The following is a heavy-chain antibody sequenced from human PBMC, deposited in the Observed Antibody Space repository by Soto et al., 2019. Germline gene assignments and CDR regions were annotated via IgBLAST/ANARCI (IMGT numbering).Heavy chain of an antibody. D-gene: IGHD3-22*01. J-gene: IGHJ4*02. Sequence: ASVKLSCKASGGTFSSYAISWVRQAPGQGLEWMGGIIPIFGTANYAQKFQGRVTITADESTSTAYMELSSLRSGDTAVYYCARYYYDSSGYYSFYYFDYWGQGTLVTVSS. CDR1: GGTFSSYA. CDR2: IIPIFGTA. V-gene: IGHV1-69*13. CDR3: ARYYYDSSGYYSFYYFDY.